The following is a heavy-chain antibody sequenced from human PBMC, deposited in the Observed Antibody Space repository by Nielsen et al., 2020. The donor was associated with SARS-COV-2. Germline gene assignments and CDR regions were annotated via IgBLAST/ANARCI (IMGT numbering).Heavy chain of an antibody. CDR1: GDSISSYH. J-gene: IGHJ3*02. CDR3: ARDYYGDYLDGFDI. V-gene: IGHV4-59*01. Sequence: SETLSLTCIVSGDSISSYHWSWIRQPPGKGLEWIGYVDSGGTTNYNPSLTSRVTISLDTSRNQFSLKLTSVTAADRAVYYCARDYYGDYLDGFDIWGQGTMVTVSS. CDR2: VDSGGTT. D-gene: IGHD4-17*01.